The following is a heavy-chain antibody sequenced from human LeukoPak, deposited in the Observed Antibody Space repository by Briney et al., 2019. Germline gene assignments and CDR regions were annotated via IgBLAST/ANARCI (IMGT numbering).Heavy chain of an antibody. D-gene: IGHD3-16*02. J-gene: IGHJ6*02. CDR2: ISGSGGST. Sequence: GGSLRLSCAASGFTFSSYAMSWGRQAPGKGLGWVSAISGSGGSTYYADSVKGRFTISRDNSKNTLYLQMNSLRAEDTAVYYCAKEGRSSHFYYGMDVWGQGTTVTVSS. CDR1: GFTFSSYA. CDR3: AKEGRSSHFYYGMDV. V-gene: IGHV3-23*01.